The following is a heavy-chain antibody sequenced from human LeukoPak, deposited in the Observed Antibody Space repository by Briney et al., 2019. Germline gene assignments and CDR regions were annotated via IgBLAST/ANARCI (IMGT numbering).Heavy chain of an antibody. CDR2: ISAYNGNT. Sequence: ASVKVSCKASGYTFTGYGISWVRQAPGQGLEWMGWISAYNGNTNYAQKLQGRVTMTTDTSTSTAYMELRSLRSDDTAVYYCARLFPHDYGDYGPFGYWGQGTLVTVSS. D-gene: IGHD4-17*01. V-gene: IGHV1-18*01. CDR1: GYTFTGYG. J-gene: IGHJ4*02. CDR3: ARLFPHDYGDYGPFGY.